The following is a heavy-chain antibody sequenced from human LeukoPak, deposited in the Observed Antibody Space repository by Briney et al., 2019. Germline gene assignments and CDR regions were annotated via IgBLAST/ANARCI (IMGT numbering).Heavy chain of an antibody. CDR2: ISSSSSYI. CDR1: GFTFSSYS. J-gene: IGHJ3*02. Sequence: GGSLRLSCAASGFTFSSYSMNWVRQAPGKGLEWVSSISSSSSYIYYADSVKGRFTISRDNAKNSLYLQMNSLRAEDTAVYYCARLKERDNWNSPGPDPPPDAFDIWGQGTMVTVSS. D-gene: IGHD1-7*01. CDR3: ARLKERDNWNSPGPDPPPDAFDI. V-gene: IGHV3-21*01.